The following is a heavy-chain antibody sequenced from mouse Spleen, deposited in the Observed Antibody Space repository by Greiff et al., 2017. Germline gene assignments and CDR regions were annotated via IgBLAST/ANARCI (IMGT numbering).Heavy chain of an antibody. CDR3: ARSGDYGIPVYFDY. J-gene: IGHJ2*01. Sequence: EVQLQQSGPELVKPGASVKIPCKASGYTFTDYNMDWVKQSHGKSLEWIGDINPNNGGTIYNQKFKGKATLTVDKSSSTAYMELRSLTSEDTAVYYCARSGDYGIPVYFDYWGQGTTLTVSS. D-gene: IGHD2-1*01. CDR2: INPNNGGT. CDR1: GYTFTDYN. V-gene: IGHV1-18*01.